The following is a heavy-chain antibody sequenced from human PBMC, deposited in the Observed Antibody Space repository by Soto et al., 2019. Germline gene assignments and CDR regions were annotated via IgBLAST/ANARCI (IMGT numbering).Heavy chain of an antibody. CDR3: AKASPAATSWFVL. D-gene: IGHD2-15*01. J-gene: IGHJ5*01. V-gene: IGHV1-2*02. CDR2: INPNTGGT. Sequence: ASVKVSCKASGHSFPGNYIHWVRQAPGQGLEWMGWINPNTGGTNNAQEFQGRVTMTRDSSISTVYMEMSSLRSDDTAVYYCAKASPAATSWFVLWGQGTMVTV. CDR1: GHSFPGNY.